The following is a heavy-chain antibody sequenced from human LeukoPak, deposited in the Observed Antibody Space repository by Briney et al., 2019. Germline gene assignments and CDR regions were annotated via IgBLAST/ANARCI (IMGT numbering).Heavy chain of an antibody. CDR3: ARAKRVTFGGVIVTSFDY. D-gene: IGHD3-16*02. CDR1: GYTFTGYY. J-gene: IGHJ4*02. CDR2: INPNSGGT. V-gene: IGHV1-2*06. Sequence: ASVKVSCKASGYTFTGYYMHWVRQAPGQGLEWMGRINPNSGGTNYAQKFQGRVTMTRDTSISTAYMELSRLRSDGTAVYYCARAKRVTFGGVIVTSFDYWGQGTLVTVSS.